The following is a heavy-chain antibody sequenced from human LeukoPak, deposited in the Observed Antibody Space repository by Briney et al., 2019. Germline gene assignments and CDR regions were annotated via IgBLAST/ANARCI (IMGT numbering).Heavy chain of an antibody. CDR3: AREVVYSARYCYMDV. CDR2: INHSGST. CDR1: GGSFSGYY. D-gene: IGHD2-15*01. J-gene: IGHJ6*03. Sequence: SETLSLTRAVYGGSFSGYYWSWIRQPPGKGLEWIGEINHSGSTNYNPSLKSRVTISVDTSKNQFSLKLSSVTAADTAVYYCAREVVYSARYCYMDVWGKGTTVTVSS. V-gene: IGHV4-34*01.